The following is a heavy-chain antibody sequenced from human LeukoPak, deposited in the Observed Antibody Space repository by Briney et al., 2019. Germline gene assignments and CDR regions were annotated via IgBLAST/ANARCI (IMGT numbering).Heavy chain of an antibody. CDR1: GYSFTSYW. Sequence: GESLKISCKGSGYSFTSYWIGWVRQMPGKGLEWMGIIYPGDSDTRYSPSFQGQVTISADKSISTAYLQWSSLKASDTAMYYCAREGSSWCRDYYYGMDVWGQGTTVTVSS. V-gene: IGHV5-51*01. J-gene: IGHJ6*02. D-gene: IGHD6-13*01. CDR2: IYPGDSDT. CDR3: AREGSSWCRDYYYGMDV.